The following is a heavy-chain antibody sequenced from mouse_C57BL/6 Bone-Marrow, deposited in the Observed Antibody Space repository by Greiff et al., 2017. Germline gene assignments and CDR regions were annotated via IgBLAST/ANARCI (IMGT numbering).Heavy chain of an antibody. CDR1: GYTFTSYW. CDR3: AREDDYEAFAY. CDR2: IDPSDSYT. Sequence: VKLQQPGAELVMPGASVKLSCKASGYTFTSYWMHWVKQRPGQGLEWIGEIDPSDSYTNYNQTFKCKSTLTVEKSSSTAYMQLSSLTSEDSAVYYCAREDDYEAFAYWGQGTLVTVSA. V-gene: IGHV1-69*01. D-gene: IGHD2-4*01. J-gene: IGHJ3*01.